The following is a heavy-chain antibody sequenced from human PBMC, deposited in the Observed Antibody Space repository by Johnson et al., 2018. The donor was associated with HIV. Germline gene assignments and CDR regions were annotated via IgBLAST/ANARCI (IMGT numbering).Heavy chain of an antibody. CDR3: ARMWFRDAFDI. D-gene: IGHD2-21*01. CDR1: GFTFSDYD. J-gene: IGHJ3*02. V-gene: IGHV3-13*01. Sequence: EVQLVESGGGLVQPGGSLRLSCVASGFTFSDYDMHWVRQTTGKVLEWVSAIGIAGDTYYPGSVKGRFTISRENAKNSFYLQMNNLRAEDTAVYYCARMWFRDAFDIWGQGTMVTVSS. CDR2: IGIAGDT.